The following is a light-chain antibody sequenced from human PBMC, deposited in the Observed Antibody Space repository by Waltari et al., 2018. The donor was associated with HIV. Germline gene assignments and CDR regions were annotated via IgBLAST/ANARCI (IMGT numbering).Light chain of an antibody. CDR1: ALPTQF. CDR3: YSTDNSGTHIRV. V-gene: IGLV3-10*01. J-gene: IGLJ2*01. CDR2: EDS. Sequence: SYELTQPPSVSVSPGQTARITCSGDALPTQFAYWYQQKSGQAPVLVIYEDSKRPSGIPQRFSGSSSGTMATLTISGAQVADEADYYCYSTDNSGTHIRVFGGGTKLTVL.